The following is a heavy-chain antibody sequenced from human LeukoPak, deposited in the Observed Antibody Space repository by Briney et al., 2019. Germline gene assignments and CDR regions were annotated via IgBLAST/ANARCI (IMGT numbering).Heavy chain of an antibody. CDR1: GFTFSDYG. CDR2: ISYDGSNK. V-gene: IGHV3-30*18. CDR3: AKDMDDSSGRFVS. Sequence: PGGSLRLSCAASGFTFSDYGMHWVRQAPGKGLEWVAVISYDGSNKYYADSVKGRFTISRDTSKNTLYLQMNSLRAEDTAVYYCAKDMDDSSGRFVSWGQGTLVTVSS. J-gene: IGHJ5*01. D-gene: IGHD3-22*01.